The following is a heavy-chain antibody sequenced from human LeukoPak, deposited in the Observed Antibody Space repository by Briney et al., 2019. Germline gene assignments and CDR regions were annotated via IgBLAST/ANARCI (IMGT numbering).Heavy chain of an antibody. V-gene: IGHV3-23*01. CDR3: AKIRSVYCSGGSCFEFDY. D-gene: IGHD2-15*01. CDR2: ISHSGGTT. CDR1: GFTFSSYG. Sequence: GGSLRLSCAASGFTFSSYGMSWVRQAPGKGLEWVSAISHSGGTTYYADSVKGRVTISRDNSKNTLYLQMNSLRAEDTAVYYCAKIRSVYCSGGSCFEFDYWGQGTLVTVSS. J-gene: IGHJ4*02.